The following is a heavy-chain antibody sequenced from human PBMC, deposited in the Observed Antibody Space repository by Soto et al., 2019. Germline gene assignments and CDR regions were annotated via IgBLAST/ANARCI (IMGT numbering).Heavy chain of an antibody. CDR2: ISGSGGST. V-gene: IGHV3-23*01. D-gene: IGHD6-13*01. Sequence: GGSLRLSCAASGLTFSSYAMSWVRQAPGKGLEWVSAISGSGGSTYYADSVKGRFTISRDNSKNTLYLQMNSLRAEDTAVYYCAKPIAAAGTVYWGQGTLVTVSS. J-gene: IGHJ4*02. CDR3: AKPIAAAGTVY. CDR1: GLTFSSYA.